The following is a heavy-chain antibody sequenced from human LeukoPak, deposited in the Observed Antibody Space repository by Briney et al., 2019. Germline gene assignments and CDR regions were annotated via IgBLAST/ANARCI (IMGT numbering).Heavy chain of an antibody. J-gene: IGHJ4*02. V-gene: IGHV3-7*01. D-gene: IGHD5-18*01. CDR3: ARDLVQLWSKDY. CDR1: GLSISGQW. Sequence: GESLRLSCVASGLSISGQWMNWVRQAPGQGLEWVANIKHDGSEEYYVDSVKGRFTISRDDGRNSVSLQMNSVRAEDTAVYYCARDLVQLWSKDYWGQGTLVTVSS. CDR2: IKHDGSEE.